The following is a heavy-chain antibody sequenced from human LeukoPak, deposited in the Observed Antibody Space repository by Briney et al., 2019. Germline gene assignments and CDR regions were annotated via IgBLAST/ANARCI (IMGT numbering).Heavy chain of an antibody. J-gene: IGHJ5*01. CDR2: VYYGRTT. CDR1: AASFISSSHH. CDR3: VRHDGRGGATMGAFDS. Sequence: SETLSLTCTVSAASFISSSHHWGWIRQSPGKGLEWIGAVYYGRTTYYNPSLDGRVTISLDTSANHFSLQLNSVTAADTAVYYCVRHDGRGGATMGAFDSWGQGSLVTVSS. D-gene: IGHD5-12*01. V-gene: IGHV4-39*01.